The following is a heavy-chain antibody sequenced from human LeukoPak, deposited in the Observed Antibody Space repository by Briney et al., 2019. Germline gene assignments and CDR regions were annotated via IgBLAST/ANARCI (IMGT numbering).Heavy chain of an antibody. J-gene: IGHJ4*02. CDR1: GYTFTVYY. CDR2: INPNSGGT. Sequence: ASVKVSCKASGYTFTVYYMHWVRQAPGQGLEWMGWINPNSGGTNYAQKFQGRVTMTRDTSISTAYMELSRLRSDDTAVYYRAKDHRGSYYYYLSWGQGTLVTVSS. V-gene: IGHV1-2*02. D-gene: IGHD1-26*01. CDR3: AKDHRGSYYYYLS.